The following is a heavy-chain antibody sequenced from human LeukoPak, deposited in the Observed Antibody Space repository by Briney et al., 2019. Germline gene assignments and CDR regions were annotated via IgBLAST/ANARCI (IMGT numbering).Heavy chain of an antibody. CDR3: AKGYYYDSSGYPLYYGMDV. CDR2: ISGSGGST. CDR1: GFTFSSYA. Sequence: GGSLRLSCAASGFTFSSYAMSWVRQAPGKGLEWVSAISGSGGSTYYADSVKGRFTISRDNSKNTLYLQMNSLRAEDTAVYYCAKGYYYDSSGYPLYYGMDVWGQGTTVTVSS. V-gene: IGHV3-23*01. D-gene: IGHD3-22*01. J-gene: IGHJ6*02.